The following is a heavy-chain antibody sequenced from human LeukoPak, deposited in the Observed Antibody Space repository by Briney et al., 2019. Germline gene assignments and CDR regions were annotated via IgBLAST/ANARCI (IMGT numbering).Heavy chain of an antibody. CDR3: ARGSGYSGYEAGVYYYYGMDV. Sequence: ASVKVSCKASGYTFTSYGISWVRRAPGQGLEWMGWISAYNGNTNYAQKLQGRVTMTTDTSTSTAYMELRSLRSEDTAVYYCARGSGYSGYEAGVYYYYGMDVWGQGTTVTVSS. CDR1: GYTFTSYG. J-gene: IGHJ6*02. D-gene: IGHD5-12*01. CDR2: ISAYNGNT. V-gene: IGHV1-18*01.